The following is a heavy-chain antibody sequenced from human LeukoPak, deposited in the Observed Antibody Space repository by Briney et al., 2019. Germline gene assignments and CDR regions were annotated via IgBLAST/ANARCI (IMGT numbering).Heavy chain of an antibody. CDR2: IYYSGST. J-gene: IGHJ4*02. CDR3: AGYCSSTSCQWGDYFAY. V-gene: IGHV4-59*01. Sequence: SETLSLTCTVSGGSISSYYWSWIRQPPGKGLEWIGYIYYSGSTNYNPSLKSRVTISVDTYKNQFSLKLSSVTAADTAVYYCAGYCSSTSCQWGDYFAYWGQGTLVTVYS. CDR1: GGSISSYY. D-gene: IGHD2-2*01.